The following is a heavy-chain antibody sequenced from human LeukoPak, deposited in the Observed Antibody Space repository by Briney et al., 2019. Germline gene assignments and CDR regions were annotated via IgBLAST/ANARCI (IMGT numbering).Heavy chain of an antibody. CDR2: IYYTGSS. CDR1: GASISSYY. Sequence: SETLSLTCTVSGASISSYYWSWIRQPPGKGLEWIGYIYYTGSSNYNPSLKSRVTMSVDTSKNQFSLKLSSVTAADTAVYYCARDPLNCSGGSCYWGQGTLVTVSS. V-gene: IGHV4-59*12. J-gene: IGHJ4*02. CDR3: ARDPLNCSGGSCY. D-gene: IGHD2-15*01.